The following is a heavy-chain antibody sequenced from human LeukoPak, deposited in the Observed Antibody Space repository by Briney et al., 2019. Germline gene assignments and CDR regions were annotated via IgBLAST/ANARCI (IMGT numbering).Heavy chain of an antibody. D-gene: IGHD3-10*01. CDR1: GFTFSSYG. Sequence: GGSLRLSCAASGFTFSSYGMHWVRQAPGKGLEWVAFIRYDGSNKYYADPVKGRFTISRDNSKNTLYLQMNSLRAEDTAVYYCAKDIGSITTLPGAFDIWGQGTMVTVSS. CDR2: IRYDGSNK. CDR3: AKDIGSITTLPGAFDI. J-gene: IGHJ3*02. V-gene: IGHV3-30*02.